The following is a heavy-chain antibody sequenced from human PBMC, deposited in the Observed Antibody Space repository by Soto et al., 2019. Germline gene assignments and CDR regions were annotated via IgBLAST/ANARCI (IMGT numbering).Heavy chain of an antibody. CDR2: ISDNGGST. CDR3: PKGGDVWRGYPFDF. V-gene: IGHV3-23*01. CDR1: GFTFSIYA. Sequence: GGSMRLSCASSGFTFSIYAMSWVRQAPGEGLEWVSAISDNGGSTYYADSVKGRFTISRDTSKNTLSLQMNSLRDGDTAIYYCPKGGDVWRGYPFDFWGQGTPVTVSS. D-gene: IGHD3-3*01. J-gene: IGHJ4*02.